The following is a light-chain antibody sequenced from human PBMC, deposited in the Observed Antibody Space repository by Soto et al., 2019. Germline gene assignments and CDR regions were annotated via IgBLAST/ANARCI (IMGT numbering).Light chain of an antibody. V-gene: IGLV1-47*01. CDR2: RNN. CDR1: SSNIGSNY. J-gene: IGLJ7*01. CDR3: AAWDDGLSGPV. Sequence: QSVLTQPPSASGTPGQRVTISCSGSSSNIGSNYVYWYQQLPGTAPKLLIYRNNQRPSGIPERFSGSKSGTSASLAISGLRSADEADYYCAAWDDGLSGPVFGGGTQLTVL.